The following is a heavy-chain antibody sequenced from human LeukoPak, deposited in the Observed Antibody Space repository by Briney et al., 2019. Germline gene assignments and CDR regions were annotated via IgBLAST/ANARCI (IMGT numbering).Heavy chain of an antibody. J-gene: IGHJ6*03. CDR2: INHSGST. D-gene: IGHD1-7*01. CDR3: ARGARYNWNYGILYYYYYMDV. V-gene: IGHV4-34*01. Sequence: SETLSLACAVYGGSFSGYYWSWIRQPPGKGLEWIGEINHSGSTNYNPSLKSRVTISVDTSKNQFSLKLSSVTAADTAVYYCARGARYNWNYGILYYYYYMDVWGKGTTVTVSS. CDR1: GGSFSGYY.